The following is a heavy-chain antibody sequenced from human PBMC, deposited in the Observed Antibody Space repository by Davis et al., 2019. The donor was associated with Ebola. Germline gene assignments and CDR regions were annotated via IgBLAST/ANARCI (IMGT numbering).Heavy chain of an antibody. CDR1: GASISSYY. CDR2: IYYSGST. CDR3: AGQIKSGAFDI. V-gene: IGHV4-59*08. D-gene: IGHD3-10*01. J-gene: IGHJ3*02. Sequence: SETLSLTCSVSGASISSYYWSWIRQPPGKGLEWIGYIYYSGSTNYNPSLKSRVTISVDTSKNQFSLKLSSVTAADTAVYYCAGQIKSGAFDIWGQGTMVTVSS.